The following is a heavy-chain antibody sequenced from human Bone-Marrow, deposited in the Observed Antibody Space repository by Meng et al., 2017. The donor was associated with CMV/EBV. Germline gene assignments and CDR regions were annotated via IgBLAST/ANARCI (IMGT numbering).Heavy chain of an antibody. D-gene: IGHD4-23*01. Sequence: GSLRLSCTVSGGSISSYYWSWIRQPPGKGLEWIGYIYHSGSTNYNPSHKSRVTISVDTSKNQFSLKLSSVTAADTAVYYCARTGTGNSIWGYYFDYWGQGTLVTVSS. J-gene: IGHJ4*02. CDR3: ARTGTGNSIWGYYFDY. V-gene: IGHV4-59*01. CDR1: GGSISSYY. CDR2: IYHSGST.